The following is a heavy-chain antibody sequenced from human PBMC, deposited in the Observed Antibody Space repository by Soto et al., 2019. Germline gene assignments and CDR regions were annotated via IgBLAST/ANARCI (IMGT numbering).Heavy chain of an antibody. D-gene: IGHD3-16*02. V-gene: IGHV1-69*01. CDR3: ARSGRYDYVWGSYRPNFYY. Sequence: QVQLVQSGAEVKKPGSSVKVSSKASGGTFSSYAISWVRQAPGQGLEWMGGIIPIFGTANYAQKFQGRVTITADESTSTAYMELSSLGSEDTAVYSCARSGRYDYVWGSYRPNFYYWGQGTLVTVSS. CDR1: GGTFSSYA. CDR2: IIPIFGTA. J-gene: IGHJ4*02.